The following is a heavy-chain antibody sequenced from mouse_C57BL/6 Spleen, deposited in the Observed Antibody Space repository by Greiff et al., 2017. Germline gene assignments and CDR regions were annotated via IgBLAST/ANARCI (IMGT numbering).Heavy chain of an antibody. V-gene: IGHV5-17*01. CDR3: ARNGSPNYAMDY. Sequence: DVKLVESGGGLVKPGGSLKLSCAASGFTFSDYGMHWVRQAPEKGLEWVAYISSGSSTIYYADTVKGRFTISRDNAKNTLFLQMTSLRSEDTAMYYCARNGSPNYAMDYWGQGTSVTVSS. J-gene: IGHJ4*01. CDR2: ISSGSSTI. D-gene: IGHD1-1*01. CDR1: GFTFSDYG.